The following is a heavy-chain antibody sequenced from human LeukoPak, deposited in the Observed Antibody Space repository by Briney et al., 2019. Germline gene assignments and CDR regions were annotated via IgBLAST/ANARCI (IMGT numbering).Heavy chain of an antibody. J-gene: IGHJ5*02. CDR1: GFSFSSYW. V-gene: IGHV3-74*01. CDR3: VRSDNNWFDP. Sequence: PGGSLRLSCAASGFSFSSYWMHWVRQAPGKGLVWVSRINSGGSNTRYADSVKGRFSISSDAAKSTVYLQMNSLRAEDTAVYYCVRSDNNWFDPWGQGTLVTVSS. CDR2: INSGGSNT.